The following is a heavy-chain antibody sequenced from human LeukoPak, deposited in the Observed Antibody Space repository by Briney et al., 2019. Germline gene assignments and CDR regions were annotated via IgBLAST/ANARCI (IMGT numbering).Heavy chain of an antibody. CDR3: ARDPHGYWWFDP. Sequence: PGRSLRLSCAASGFTFSNYWMHWVRQAPGKGLVWVSRINSDGSSTSYADSVKGRFTISRDNRKNTLCLQMNNLRAEDTAVYYCARDPHGYWWFDPWGQGTLVTVSS. D-gene: IGHD3-22*01. CDR2: INSDGSST. J-gene: IGHJ5*02. CDR1: GFTFSNYW. V-gene: IGHV3-74*01.